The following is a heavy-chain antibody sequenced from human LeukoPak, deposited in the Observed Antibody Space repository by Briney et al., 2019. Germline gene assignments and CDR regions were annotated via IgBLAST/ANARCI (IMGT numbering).Heavy chain of an antibody. CDR1: GGSISSYY. CDR3: ASEELRSDCSSTSCYNRFDP. V-gene: IGHV4-4*07. D-gene: IGHD2-2*01. J-gene: IGHJ5*02. CDR2: IYTSGST. Sequence: SETLSLTCTVSGGSISSYYWSWIRQPAGKGLEWIGRIYTSGSTNYSPSLKSRVTMSVDTSKNQFSLKLSSVTAADTAVYYCASEELRSDCSSTSCYNRFDPWGQGTLVTVSS.